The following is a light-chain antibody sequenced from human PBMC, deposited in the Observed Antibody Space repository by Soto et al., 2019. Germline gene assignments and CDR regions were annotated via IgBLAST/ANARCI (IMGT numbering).Light chain of an antibody. CDR1: SSDVGSYNL. J-gene: IGLJ1*01. CDR3: CSYAGSSTYV. CDR2: EGS. V-gene: IGLV2-23*01. Sequence: QSVLTQPASVSGSPGQSITISCTGTSSDVGSYNLVSWYQQHPGKAPKLMIYEGSKRPSGVSNRFSGSKSGNMASLTISGLQAEDEADYYCCSYAGSSTYVFGTGTKVTV.